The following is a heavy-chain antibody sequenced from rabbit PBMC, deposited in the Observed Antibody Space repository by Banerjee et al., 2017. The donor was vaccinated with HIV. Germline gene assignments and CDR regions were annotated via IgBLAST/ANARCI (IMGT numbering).Heavy chain of an antibody. Sequence: QEQLVESGGGLVTPEGSLTLTCKASGFDLSSYAMSWVRQAPGKGLEWIGYINIASGSTYYASWAKGRFTITRSTSLNTVTLQLNSLTAADTATYFCARDLAGVIGWNFNLWGPGTLVTVS. CDR1: GFDLSSYA. CDR3: ARDLAGVIGWNFNL. D-gene: IGHD4-1*01. V-gene: IGHV1S47*01. J-gene: IGHJ4*01. CDR2: INIASGST.